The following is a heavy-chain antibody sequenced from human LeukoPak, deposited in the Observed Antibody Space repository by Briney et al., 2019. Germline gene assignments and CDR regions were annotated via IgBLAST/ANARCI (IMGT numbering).Heavy chain of an antibody. D-gene: IGHD5-18*01. CDR3: ARNSTWIQPGGYFDY. J-gene: IGHJ4*02. Sequence: SETLSLTCAVSGYSISSNCYWGWIRQLPGKGLEWIGSIYHSGNIYHSGSTYYNPSLKSRVTISVDTSKNQFSLTLTSATAADTAVYYCARNSTWIQPGGYFDYWGQGTLVTVSS. CDR2: IYHSGNIYHSGST. V-gene: IGHV4-38-2*01. CDR1: GYSISSNCY.